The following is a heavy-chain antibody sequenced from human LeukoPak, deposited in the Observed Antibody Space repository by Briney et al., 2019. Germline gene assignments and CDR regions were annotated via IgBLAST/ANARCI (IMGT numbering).Heavy chain of an antibody. D-gene: IGHD4/OR15-4a*01. CDR2: ISFYNGNT. CDR3: ARVRDYGRSLDY. CDR1: GYTFTTYG. Sequence: ASVKVSCKASGYTFTTYGISWVRQAPGQGLEWMGWISFYNGNTNYAPKLQGRVTMTTDTSTSTAYMELRSLRSDDTAVYYCARVRDYGRSLDYWGQGTLVTVSS. J-gene: IGHJ4*02. V-gene: IGHV1-18*01.